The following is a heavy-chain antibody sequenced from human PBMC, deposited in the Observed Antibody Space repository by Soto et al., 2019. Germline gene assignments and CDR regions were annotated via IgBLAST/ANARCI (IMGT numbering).Heavy chain of an antibody. Sequence: SETLSLTCNVSGDSISNYYWSWIRQPAGKGLEWIGRLSTSGSTNYNPSLKSRVTMSVDTSKNQFSLVLNSVTAADTAVYYCRRDFDYWGQGALVTVSS. CDR3: RRDFDY. J-gene: IGHJ4*02. CDR1: GDSISNYY. CDR2: LSTSGST. V-gene: IGHV4-4*07. D-gene: IGHD6-6*01.